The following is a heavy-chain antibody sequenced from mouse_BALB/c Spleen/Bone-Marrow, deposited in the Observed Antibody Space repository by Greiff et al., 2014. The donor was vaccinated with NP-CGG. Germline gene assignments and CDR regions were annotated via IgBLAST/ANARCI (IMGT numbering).Heavy chain of an antibody. D-gene: IGHD2-1*01. J-gene: IGHJ3*01. CDR1: GYAFSSYW. CDR3: ARTGNLAWFAY. CDR2: IYPGDGDT. Sequence: VQLQQSGAELVRPGSSVKISCKASGYAFSSYWMNWVKLRPGQGLEWIGQIYPGDGDTNYNGKFKGKATLTADKSSSTAYMQLSSLTSEDSAVYFCARTGNLAWFAYWGQGTLVTVSA. V-gene: IGHV1-80*01.